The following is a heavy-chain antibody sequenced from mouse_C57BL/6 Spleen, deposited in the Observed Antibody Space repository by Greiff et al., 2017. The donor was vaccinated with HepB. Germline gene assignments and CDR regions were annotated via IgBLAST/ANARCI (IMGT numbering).Heavy chain of an antibody. Sequence: VQLQQSGAELVKPGASVKISCKASGYAFSSYWMNWVKQRPGKGLEWIGQIYPGDGDTNYNGKFKGKATLTADKSSSTAYMQLSSLTSEDSAVYFGARSMGADYAMDYWGQGTSVTVSS. CDR2: IYPGDGDT. V-gene: IGHV1-80*01. D-gene: IGHD2-3*01. J-gene: IGHJ4*01. CDR1: GYAFSSYW. CDR3: ARSMGADYAMDY.